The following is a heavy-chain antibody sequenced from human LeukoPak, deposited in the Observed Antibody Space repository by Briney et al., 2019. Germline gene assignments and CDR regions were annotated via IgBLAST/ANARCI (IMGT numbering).Heavy chain of an antibody. D-gene: IGHD2/OR15-2a*01. CDR3: ARDTFGSIDY. Sequence: GRSLRLSCAASGFTLSSYGMHWVRQAPGKGLEWVAVISYDGSNKYYADSVKGRFTISRDNSNNTLYLQMNSLRPEDTAVYYCARDTFGSIDYWGQGILVTVSS. J-gene: IGHJ4*02. V-gene: IGHV3-30*03. CDR2: ISYDGSNK. CDR1: GFTLSSYG.